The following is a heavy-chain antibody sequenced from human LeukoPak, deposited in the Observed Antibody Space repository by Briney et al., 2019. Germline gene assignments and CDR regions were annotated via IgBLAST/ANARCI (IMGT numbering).Heavy chain of an antibody. Sequence: SVTVSCKASGGTFSSYAISWVRQAPGQGLEWMGGIIPILGIANYAQKFQGRVTITADKSTSTAYMELSSLRSEDTAVYYCARIGPNCSSTSCYLLDYWGQGTLVTVSS. CDR1: GGTFSSYA. V-gene: IGHV1-69*04. J-gene: IGHJ4*02. CDR2: IIPILGIA. D-gene: IGHD2-2*01. CDR3: ARIGPNCSSTSCYLLDY.